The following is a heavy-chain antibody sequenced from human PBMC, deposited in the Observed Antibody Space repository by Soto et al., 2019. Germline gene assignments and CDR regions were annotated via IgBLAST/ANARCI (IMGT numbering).Heavy chain of an antibody. J-gene: IGHJ4*02. CDR3: ARGGGGAALADFDY. Sequence: GSLRLSCAASAVTFTGFGMHWVRQAPGKGLEWVAVIRFDGSNTYYADSVKGRFTISRDNPKNMLYLQMNSLRADDMAIYYCARGGGGAALADFDYWGQGALVTVSS. D-gene: IGHD3-16*01. V-gene: IGHV3-30*02. CDR2: IRFDGSNT. CDR1: AVTFTGFG.